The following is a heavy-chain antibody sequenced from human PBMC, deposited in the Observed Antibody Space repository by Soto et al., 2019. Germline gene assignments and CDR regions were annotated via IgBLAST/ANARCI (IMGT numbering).Heavy chain of an antibody. CDR3: ARVGGFGATTIDY. V-gene: IGHV4-30-4*01. J-gene: IGHJ4*02. CDR2: IYYSGST. D-gene: IGHD3-10*01. Sequence: PSETLSLTCTVAGGSIRSGDDYWSWIRQPPGKGLEWIGYIYYSGSTYYNPSLKSRVTISVDTSKNQFSLKLSSVTAADTAVYYCARVGGFGATTIDYWGQGTLVTVSS. CDR1: GGSIRSGDDY.